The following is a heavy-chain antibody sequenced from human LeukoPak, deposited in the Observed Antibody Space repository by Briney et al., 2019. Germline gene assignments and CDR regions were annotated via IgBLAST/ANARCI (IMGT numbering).Heavy chain of an antibody. CDR1: GGSISSSSYY. CDR3: ARHPLRYYDSSYFDY. Sequence: PSETLSLTCTVSGGSISSSSYYWGWIRQPPGKGLEWIGSIYYSGSTYYNPSLKSRVTISVDTSKNQFSLKLGSVTAADTAVYYCARHPLRYYDSSYFDYWGQGTLVTVSS. CDR2: IYYSGST. V-gene: IGHV4-39*01. J-gene: IGHJ4*02. D-gene: IGHD3-22*01.